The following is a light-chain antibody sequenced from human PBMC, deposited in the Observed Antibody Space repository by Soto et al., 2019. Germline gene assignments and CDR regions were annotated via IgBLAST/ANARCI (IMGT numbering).Light chain of an antibody. CDR2: DAS. J-gene: IGKJ4*01. CDR1: QSVSSY. CDR3: QQRRNWHPLT. V-gene: IGKV3-11*01. Sequence: EILLTQSPATLSLSPGERATLSCRTSQSVSSYLAWYQQKPGQAPRLLIYDASNRANGIPARFSGSGSGTGFTLTISSLEPEDFAVYYCQQRRNWHPLTFGGGTKVDIK.